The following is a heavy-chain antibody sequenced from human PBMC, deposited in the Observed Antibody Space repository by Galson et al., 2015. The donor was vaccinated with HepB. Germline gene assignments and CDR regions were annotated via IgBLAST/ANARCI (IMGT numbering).Heavy chain of an antibody. CDR3: ARGIAAAGTAWYFDL. Sequence: SVKVSCKASGGTFSSYAISWVRQAPGQGLEWMGGIIPIFGTANYAQKFQGRVTITADESTSTAYMELSSLRSEDTAVYYCARGIAAAGTAWYFDLWGRGTLVTVSS. D-gene: IGHD6-13*01. CDR2: IIPIFGTA. V-gene: IGHV1-69*13. CDR1: GGTFSSYA. J-gene: IGHJ2*01.